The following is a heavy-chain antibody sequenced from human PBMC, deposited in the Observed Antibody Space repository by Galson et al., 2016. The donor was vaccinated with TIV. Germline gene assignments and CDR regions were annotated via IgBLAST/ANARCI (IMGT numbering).Heavy chain of an antibody. CDR1: GVIFNSQA. CDR2: IIPIFGIA. J-gene: IGHJ6*03. V-gene: IGHV1-69*13. Sequence: SVKVSCKASGVIFNSQATSWVRQAPGQGPEWMGGIIPIFGIAKYAQKFQGRVTITADESTSTAYMELSSLKSEDTAVYYCARGSSGRENYYHYYMDVWGKGTTVTVSS. CDR3: ARGSSGRENYYHYYMDV. D-gene: IGHD3-10*01.